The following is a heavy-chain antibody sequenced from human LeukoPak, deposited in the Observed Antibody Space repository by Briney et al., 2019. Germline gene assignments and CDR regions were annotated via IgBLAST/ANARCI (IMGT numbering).Heavy chain of an antibody. D-gene: IGHD2-21*01. CDR1: GFTFASYD. Sequence: GGSLRLSCATSGFTFASYDMNWVRQAPGKGLEWVSTISTGSNYIYYAGSVKGRFTISRDNAKGSLYLQMSSLRAEDTAIYYCAKNVESKTLIRRSWFDPWGQGTLVTVSS. CDR3: AKNVESKTLIRRSWFDP. CDR2: ISTGSNYI. J-gene: IGHJ5*02. V-gene: IGHV3-21*01.